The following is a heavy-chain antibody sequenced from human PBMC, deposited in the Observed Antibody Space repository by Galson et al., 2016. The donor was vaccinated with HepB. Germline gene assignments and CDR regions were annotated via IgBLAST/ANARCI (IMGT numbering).Heavy chain of an antibody. CDR1: GFTFSGSS. CDR2: IVPGGDST. V-gene: IGHV3-23*01. D-gene: IGHD2-21*02. CDR3: AKGGDYDA. Sequence: SLRPSCAASGFTFSGSSMSWVRQAPGKGLEWVSAIVPGGDSTYYTDSVRARFIVSRDNSKNTLYLQMNSLRADDTAVYYCAKGGDYDAWGQGTLVIVSS. J-gene: IGHJ5*02.